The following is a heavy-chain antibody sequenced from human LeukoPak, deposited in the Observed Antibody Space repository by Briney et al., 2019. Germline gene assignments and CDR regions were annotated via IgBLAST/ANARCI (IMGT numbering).Heavy chain of an antibody. Sequence: GGSLRLSCAASGFTFSSYGMHWVRQAPGKGLEWVAVISYDGSNKYYADSVKGRFTISRDNSKNTLYLQMNSLRAEDTAVYYCARDYSVVVPAATDAFDIWGQGTMVTVSS. V-gene: IGHV3-30*03. CDR3: ARDYSVVVPAATDAFDI. J-gene: IGHJ3*02. CDR2: ISYDGSNK. D-gene: IGHD2-2*01. CDR1: GFTFSSYG.